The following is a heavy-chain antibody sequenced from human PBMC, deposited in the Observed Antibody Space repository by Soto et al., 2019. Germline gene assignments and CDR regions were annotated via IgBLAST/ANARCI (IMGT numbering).Heavy chain of an antibody. CDR1: GFTFRKFW. Sequence: EVQLVQSGGGLAQPGKSLRLSCAASGFTFRKFWMHWVRQVPGKGPVWVSYISSDGTTTDYADSVKGRFTISRDNAKDTLYLQMDSLRADYTSVYYCAIQDCTNDVCLEAAVTVGRALNSWAQGTRVTVSS. V-gene: IGHV3-74*01. D-gene: IGHD2-8*01. J-gene: IGHJ1*01. CDR3: AIQDCTNDVCLEAAVTVGRALNS. CDR2: ISSDGTTT.